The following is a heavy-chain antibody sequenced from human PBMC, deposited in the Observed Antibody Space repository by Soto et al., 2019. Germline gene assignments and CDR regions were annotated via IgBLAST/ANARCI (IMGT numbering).Heavy chain of an antibody. D-gene: IGHD3-16*01. J-gene: IGHJ3*01. CDR2: IGDSYR. CDR3: ASRRAFGEVEAFDD. V-gene: IGHV3-11*05. Sequence: QVQLVESGGGLVKPGGTLRLSCAGSGIRLSESYINWIRLTPEKGLAWISYIGDSYRHYAASVRGRLTIARANVQNSVSLEMTNLRVDDTAIYYCASRRAFGEVEAFDDWGPGTLVTVSS. CDR1: GIRLSESY.